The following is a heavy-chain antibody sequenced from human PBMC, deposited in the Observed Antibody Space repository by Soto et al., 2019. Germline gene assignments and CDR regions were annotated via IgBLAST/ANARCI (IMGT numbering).Heavy chain of an antibody. D-gene: IGHD2-2*01. J-gene: IGHJ4*02. Sequence: GGSLRLSCAASVFTFYTYAMSWFRQAPGKGLEWVSFISGSGGSTYYADSVKGRFTISKDNSKNTLYLQMNGLRAEDTAVYYCATCLRSTSCSIDYWGQGTLVTVSS. V-gene: IGHV3-23*01. CDR3: ATCLRSTSCSIDY. CDR1: VFTFYTYA. CDR2: ISGSGGST.